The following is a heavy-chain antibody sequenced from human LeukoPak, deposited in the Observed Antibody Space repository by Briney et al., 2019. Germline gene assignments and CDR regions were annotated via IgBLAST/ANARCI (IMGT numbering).Heavy chain of an antibody. CDR2: IYSGGST. CDR3: ARYGAVAGTAGES. CDR1: GFTVSSNY. Sequence: PGWSLRLSCAASGFTVSSNYMSWVRQAPGKGLEGVSVIYSGGSTYYADSVKGRFTISRDNSKNTLYLQMNSLRAEDTAVYYCARYGAVAGTAGESWGQGTLVTVSS. J-gene: IGHJ4*02. D-gene: IGHD6-19*01. V-gene: IGHV3-53*01.